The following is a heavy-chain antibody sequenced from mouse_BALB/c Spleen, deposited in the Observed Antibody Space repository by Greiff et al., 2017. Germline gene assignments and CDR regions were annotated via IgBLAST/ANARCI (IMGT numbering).Heavy chain of an antibody. CDR3: TRGGGYFYCDY. V-gene: IGHV1-69*02. CDR1: GYTFTSYW. J-gene: IGHJ2*01. CDR2: IYPSDSYT. Sequence: VQLQQPGAELVRPGASVKLSCKASGYTFTSYWINWVKQRPGQGLEWIGNIYPSDSYTNYNQKFKDKATLTVDKSSTTAYMQLSSPTSEDSAVYYCTRGGGYFYCDYWGQGTTLTVSS. D-gene: IGHD2-14*01.